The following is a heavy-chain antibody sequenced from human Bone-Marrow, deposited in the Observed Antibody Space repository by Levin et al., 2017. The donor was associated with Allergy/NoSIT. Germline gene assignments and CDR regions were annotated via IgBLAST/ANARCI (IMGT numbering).Heavy chain of an antibody. V-gene: IGHV3-21*01. CDR1: GFTFSSYS. J-gene: IGHJ5*02. CDR2: ISSSSSYI. CDR3: ARDALGSSGWYGSYLDP. Sequence: ETLSLTCAASGFTFSSYSMNWVRQAPGKGLEWVSSISSSSSYIYYADSVKGRFTISRDNAKNSLYLQMNSLRAEDTAVYYCARDALGSSGWYGSYLDPWGQGTLVTVSS. D-gene: IGHD6-19*01.